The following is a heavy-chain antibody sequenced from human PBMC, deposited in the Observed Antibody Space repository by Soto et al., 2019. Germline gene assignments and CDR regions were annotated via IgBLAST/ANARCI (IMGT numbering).Heavy chain of an antibody. V-gene: IGHV1-46*01. J-gene: IGHJ4*02. Sequence: ASVKVSCKVSGYTLTELSMHWVRQAPGQGLEWLGIIRPRGGGTEYPQRFQGRVTMTRDTSTGTVYMELSSLTSGDTAVYYCAREPNEAFYFDYWGQGSQVTVSS. CDR3: AREPNEAFYFDY. CDR2: IRPRGGGT. CDR1: GYTLTELS.